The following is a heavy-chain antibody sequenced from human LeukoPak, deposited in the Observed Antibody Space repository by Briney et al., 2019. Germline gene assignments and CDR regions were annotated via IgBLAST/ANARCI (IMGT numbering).Heavy chain of an antibody. Sequence: GGSLRLSCAASGFTFSSYGMHWVRQAPGKGLEWVAFIRYDGSSKYYADSVKGRFTISRDNSKNTLYLQMNSLRAEDTAVYYCASLQYYYDSSGYLRYDAFDIWGQGTMVTVSS. D-gene: IGHD3-22*01. CDR3: ASLQYYYDSSGYLRYDAFDI. V-gene: IGHV3-30*02. CDR1: GFTFSSYG. CDR2: IRYDGSSK. J-gene: IGHJ3*02.